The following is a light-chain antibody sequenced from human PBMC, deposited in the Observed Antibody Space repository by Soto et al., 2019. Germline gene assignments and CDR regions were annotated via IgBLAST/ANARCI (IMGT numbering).Light chain of an antibody. J-gene: IGLJ2*01. CDR2: YDS. CDR1: NIGRKS. CDR3: QVWESSSDHPDVV. V-gene: IGLV3-21*01. Sequence: SYELTQPPSVSVAPGKTARITCGGNNIGRKSVHWYQQKPGQAPVLVIYYDSDRPSGSPERFSGSNSGNTATLTISRVEAVDEAYYYCQVWESSSDHPDVVFGGGTKLTVL.